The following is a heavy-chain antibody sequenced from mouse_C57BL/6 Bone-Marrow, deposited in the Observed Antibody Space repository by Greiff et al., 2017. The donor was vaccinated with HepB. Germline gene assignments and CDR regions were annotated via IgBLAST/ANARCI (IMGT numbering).Heavy chain of an antibody. CDR2: IYPRSGNT. Sequence: VQLQESGTELVKPGASVKLSCKASGYTFTSYWMHWVKQRTGQGLEWIGEIYPRSGNTYYNEKFKGKATLTADKSSSTAYMELRSLTSEDSAVYFCARDYYYGSSYVWFAYWGQGTLVTVSA. V-gene: IGHV1-81*01. CDR1: GYTFTSYW. J-gene: IGHJ3*01. CDR3: ARDYYYGSSYVWFAY. D-gene: IGHD1-1*01.